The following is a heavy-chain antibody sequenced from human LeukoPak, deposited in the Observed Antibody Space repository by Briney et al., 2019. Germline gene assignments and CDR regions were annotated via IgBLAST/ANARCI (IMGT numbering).Heavy chain of an antibody. D-gene: IGHD6-19*01. CDR3: ARDRTPVAGTLSRRGAPRNAIYAFDI. CDR1: GFTFSSYA. CDR2: ISSNGGSR. Sequence: GRSLRLSCAASGFTFSSYAMHWVRQAPGKGLEYVSTISSNGGSRYYANSVKGRCIISRDNSKNTLYLQMGSLRAEDMAVYYCARDRTPVAGTLSRRGAPRNAIYAFDIWGQGTMVTVSS. J-gene: IGHJ3*02. V-gene: IGHV3-64*01.